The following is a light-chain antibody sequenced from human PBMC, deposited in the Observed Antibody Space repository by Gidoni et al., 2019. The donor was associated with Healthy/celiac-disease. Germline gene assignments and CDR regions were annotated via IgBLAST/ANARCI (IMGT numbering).Light chain of an antibody. CDR3: QQGYSTPDT. Sequence: IQMTQSPSSLSASVGDRVTITCRASQSISSYLTWYQQKPGKAPKLLFYAASRFQSRVPPRISGSGSGTDFTLTSSSLQPEDFATYYCQQGYSTPDTFGQGTKLEIK. J-gene: IGKJ2*01. CDR2: AAS. CDR1: QSISSY. V-gene: IGKV1-39*01.